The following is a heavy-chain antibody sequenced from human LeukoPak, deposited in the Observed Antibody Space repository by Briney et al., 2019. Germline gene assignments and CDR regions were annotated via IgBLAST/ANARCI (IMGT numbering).Heavy chain of an antibody. Sequence: WASVKVSCKASGYTFTGYYMHWVRQAPGQGLEWMGWINPNSGGTNYAQKFQGRVTMTRDTSISTAYMELSRLRSGDTAVYYCARMGITGTPFDYWGQGTLVTVSS. CDR2: INPNSGGT. D-gene: IGHD1-20*01. CDR3: ARMGITGTPFDY. CDR1: GYTFTGYY. V-gene: IGHV1-2*02. J-gene: IGHJ4*02.